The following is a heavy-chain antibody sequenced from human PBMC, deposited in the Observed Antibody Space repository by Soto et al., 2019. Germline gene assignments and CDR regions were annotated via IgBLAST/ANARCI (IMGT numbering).Heavy chain of an antibody. CDR1: GFTFSSYG. Sequence: GGSLRLSCAASGFTFSSYGMHWVRQAPGKGLEWVAVISYDGSNKYYADSVKGRFTISRDNSKNTLYLQMNSLRAEDTAVYYCAKGPHYYDSSGSRGAFDIWGQGTMVTVSS. CDR2: ISYDGSNK. V-gene: IGHV3-30*18. CDR3: AKGPHYYDSSGSRGAFDI. D-gene: IGHD3-22*01. J-gene: IGHJ3*02.